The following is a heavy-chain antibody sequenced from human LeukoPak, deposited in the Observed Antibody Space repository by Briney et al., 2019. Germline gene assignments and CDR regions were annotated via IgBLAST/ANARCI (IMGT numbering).Heavy chain of an antibody. V-gene: IGHV4-38-2*01. CDR2: INHSGNT. CDR3: ARQDTAMVKGWFDP. Sequence: PSETLSLTCAVSGYSISSGYYWGWIRQPPGWGLEWIGSINHSGNTYCNPSLQRRVAISLDTSKNDFSLKLTSVTAADTAVYFCARQDTAMVKGWFDPWGQGTLVTVSS. CDR1: GYSISSGYY. J-gene: IGHJ5*02. D-gene: IGHD5-18*01.